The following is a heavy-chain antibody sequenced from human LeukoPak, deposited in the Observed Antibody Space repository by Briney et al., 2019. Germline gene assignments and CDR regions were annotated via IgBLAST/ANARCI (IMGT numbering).Heavy chain of an antibody. CDR2: ISSSGST. Sequence: SQTLSLTCTVSGGSISSGPYYWSWIRQPAGKGLEWIGRISSSGSTNYNPSLKSRVTISVGTSKNQFSLKLSSVTAADTAVYFCARGPYSYDSSGAFDIWGQGTMVTVSS. CDR1: GGSISSGPYY. J-gene: IGHJ3*02. D-gene: IGHD3-22*01. CDR3: ARGPYSYDSSGAFDI. V-gene: IGHV4-61*02.